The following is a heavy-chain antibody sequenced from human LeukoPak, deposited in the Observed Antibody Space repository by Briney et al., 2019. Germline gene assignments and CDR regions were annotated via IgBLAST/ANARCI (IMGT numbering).Heavy chain of an antibody. D-gene: IGHD3-10*01. Sequence: SVKVSCKASGFSFTSSAVQWVRQARRQRLEWIGWIVVGSGNTNYAQKFQERVTITRDMSTSTAYMELSSLRSEDTAVYYCAAGYSGSYYPSFAYCGQGTLVTLSS. V-gene: IGHV1-58*01. CDR3: AAGYSGSYYPSFAY. J-gene: IGHJ4*02. CDR1: GFSFTSSA. CDR2: IVVGSGNT.